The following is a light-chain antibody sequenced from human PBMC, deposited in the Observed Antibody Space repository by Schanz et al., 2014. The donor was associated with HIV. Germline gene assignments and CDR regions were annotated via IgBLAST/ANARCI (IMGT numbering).Light chain of an antibody. CDR3: QQYGSSSYT. CDR1: QRLSSSY. Sequence: EIVLTQSPGSLSLSPGGRATLSCGASQRLSSSYLAWYQQKRDQPPRLVIYATSTRAAGIPDRFSGSGSGTDFTLTISRLEPEDFAVYYCQQYGSSSYTFGQGTKLEIK. V-gene: IGKV3-20*01. J-gene: IGKJ2*01. CDR2: ATS.